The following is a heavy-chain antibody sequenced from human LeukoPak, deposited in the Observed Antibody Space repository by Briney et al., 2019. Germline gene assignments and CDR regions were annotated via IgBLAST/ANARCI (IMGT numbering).Heavy chain of an antibody. V-gene: IGHV4-4*02. CDR3: ARSPGARDLFDY. Sequence: SGTLSRNCAVSGGSISSSNWWRWARQPPGEGLEWIGEIYHSGSTTYNPSLKSRVTIAVDKTTNQFSLKLSSVTAADTAVYYCARSPGARDLFDYWGQGNLVTVSS. CDR2: IYHSGST. CDR1: GGSISSSNW. D-gene: IGHD6-25*01. J-gene: IGHJ4*02.